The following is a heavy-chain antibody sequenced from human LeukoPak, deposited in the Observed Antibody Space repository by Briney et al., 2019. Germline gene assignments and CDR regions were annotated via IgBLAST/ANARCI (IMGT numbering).Heavy chain of an antibody. V-gene: IGHV3-53*01. J-gene: IGHJ4*02. CDR2: IYSGGNI. D-gene: IGHD2-15*01. CDR1: GFTVSSTY. Sequence: GGSLRLSCAASGFTVSSTYMSWVRQAPGKGLEWVSVIYSGGNIYYIDSVKGRFTISRDTSKNTLYLQMNSLRAEDTAVYYCASRHCSGGGCYFAGADPFDYWGQRTLVTVSS. CDR3: ASRHCSGGGCYFAGADPFDY.